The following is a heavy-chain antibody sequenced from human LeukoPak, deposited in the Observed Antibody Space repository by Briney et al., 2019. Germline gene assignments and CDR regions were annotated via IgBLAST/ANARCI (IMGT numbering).Heavy chain of an antibody. CDR3: ARGGSRDITDAFDI. Sequence: GASVKVSCKASGYTFTGYDINWVRQATGQGLEWMGWMNPNSGNTGYAQKFQGRVTMTRNTSISTAYMELSSLRSEDTAVYYCARGGSRDITDAFDIWGQGTMVTVSS. CDR1: GYTFTGYD. J-gene: IGHJ3*02. CDR2: MNPNSGNT. V-gene: IGHV1-8*01. D-gene: IGHD2-15*01.